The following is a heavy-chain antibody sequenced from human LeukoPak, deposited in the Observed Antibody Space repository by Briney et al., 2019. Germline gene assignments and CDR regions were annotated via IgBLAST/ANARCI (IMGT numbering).Heavy chain of an antibody. D-gene: IGHD3/OR15-3a*01. V-gene: IGHV1-69*01. CDR3: ARAGLGTLVDY. CDR1: GGTFSSYA. J-gene: IGHJ4*02. Sequence: SVKVSCKASGGTFSSYAISWVRQAPGQGLERMGGIIPIFGTANYAQKFQGRVTITADESTSTAYMELSSLISEDAAVYYCARAGLGTLVDYWSQGTLVTVSS. CDR2: IIPIFGTA.